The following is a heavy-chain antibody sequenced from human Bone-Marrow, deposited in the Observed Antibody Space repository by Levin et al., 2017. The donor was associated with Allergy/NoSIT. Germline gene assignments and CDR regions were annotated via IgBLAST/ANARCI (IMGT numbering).Heavy chain of an antibody. CDR1: GYTFTAYY. D-gene: IGHD2-15*01. CDR2: MDPNTDDT. Sequence: ASVKVSCKPSGYTFTAYYIHWVRQAPGQGFEWLGCMDPNTDDTNYAPKFQGRVTLTRDTSINTAYMELNRLTSADTAVHFCARSYCRGPPCYGGCGYWRQGTLVVVSS. J-gene: IGHJ4*02. CDR3: ARSYCRGPPCYGGCGY. V-gene: IGHV1-2*02.